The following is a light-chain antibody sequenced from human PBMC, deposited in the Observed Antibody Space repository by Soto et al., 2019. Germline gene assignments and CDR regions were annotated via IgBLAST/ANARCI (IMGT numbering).Light chain of an antibody. V-gene: IGKV1-9*01. J-gene: IGKJ4*01. CDR2: AAS. CDR3: QQLNSYSRFT. Sequence: DFQLTQSPSFLSASVGDRVTITCRASQGLSSYLAWYQQKPGKSPKHLIYAASTLQSGVPSRFSGSGSVREFTLRIISLQPEAFATYYCQQLNSYSRFTFVEGTQVEIK. CDR1: QGLSSY.